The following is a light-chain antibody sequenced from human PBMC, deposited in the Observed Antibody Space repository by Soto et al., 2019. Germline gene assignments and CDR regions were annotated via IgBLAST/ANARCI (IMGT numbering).Light chain of an antibody. V-gene: IGKV3-20*01. J-gene: IGKJ2*01. CDR1: QSIRNNY. CDR3: QHYGSTPPHS. CDR2: GAS. Sequence: EIVLTQSPGTLSLSPGEGATLSCRASQSIRNNYLAWYQQKPGQAPRLLISGASRRATGIPDRFGGSGSGTDFTLTISRLESEDFAVYYCQHYGSTPPHSFGQGTKLEIK.